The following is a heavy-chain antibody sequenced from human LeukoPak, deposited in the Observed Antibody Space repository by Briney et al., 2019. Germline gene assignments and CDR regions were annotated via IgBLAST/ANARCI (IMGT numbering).Heavy chain of an antibody. J-gene: IGHJ3*02. CDR3: AGEPQGDSSGYDAFDI. CDR2: IYSGGST. D-gene: IGHD3-22*01. CDR1: GFTVSSNY. Sequence: GGSLRLSCAASGFTVSSNYMTWVRQAPGKGLEWVSVIYSGGSTYYADSVKGRFTLSRDNSKNTLFLQMNSLRAEDTAVYYCAGEPQGDSSGYDAFDIWGQGTMVTVSS. V-gene: IGHV3-66*01.